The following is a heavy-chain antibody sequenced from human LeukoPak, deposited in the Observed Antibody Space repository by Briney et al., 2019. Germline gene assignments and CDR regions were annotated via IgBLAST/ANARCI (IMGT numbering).Heavy chain of an antibody. CDR1: GFTFSSYE. J-gene: IGHJ4*02. CDR3: ARLNSGSYYHPFDY. V-gene: IGHV3-48*03. Sequence: GGSLRLSCAASGFTFSSYEMNWVRQAPGKGLEGVSYISSRGSTIYYADSVKGRFTISRHNANNSLYLQMNSLRAEDTAVYYCARLNSGSYYHPFDYWGQGTLVTVSS. D-gene: IGHD1-26*01. CDR2: ISSRGSTI.